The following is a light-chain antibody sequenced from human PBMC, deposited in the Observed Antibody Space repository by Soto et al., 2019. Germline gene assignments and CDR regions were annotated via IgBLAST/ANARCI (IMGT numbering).Light chain of an antibody. J-gene: IGLJ2*01. CDR1: SSDGGGDRY. Sequence: QSVLTQPASVSGSRGQSITISCTVNSSDGGGDRYVSWYQQHAGKAPQLMMYGFSYRPAGVPSRFSGSRSGNTASLTIFGLQAEDEADYYCNSYVRGGTVIFGGGTKLTVL. V-gene: IGLV2-14*03. CDR3: NSYVRGGTVI. CDR2: GFS.